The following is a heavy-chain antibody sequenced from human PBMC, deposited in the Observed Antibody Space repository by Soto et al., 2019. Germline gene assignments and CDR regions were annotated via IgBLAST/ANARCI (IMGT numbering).Heavy chain of an antibody. D-gene: IGHD3-10*01. V-gene: IGHV4-30-4*01. CDR3: ARARDLWFGEI. CDR2: IYSSGST. J-gene: IGHJ4*02. Sequence: QVQLQESGPGLVKPSQTLSLTCTVSGGSISSGDYYWSWIRQQPGKGLEWIGYIYSSGSTYYNPSLKSRVTISVDTSKHQFSLKLSSVTAADTAVYYCARARDLWFGEIWGQGTLVTVSS. CDR1: GGSISSGDYY.